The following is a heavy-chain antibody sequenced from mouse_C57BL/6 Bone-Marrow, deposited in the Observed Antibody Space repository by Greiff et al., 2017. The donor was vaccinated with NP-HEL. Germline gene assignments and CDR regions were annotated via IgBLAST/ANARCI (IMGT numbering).Heavy chain of an antibody. Sequence: EVHLVESGGGLVQPGGSLKLSCAASGIDFSRYWMSWVRRAPGKGLEWIGEINPDSSTINYAPSLKDKFIISRDNAKNTLYLQMSKVRSEDTALYYCASIYYYGSSYYFDYWGQGTTLTVSS. CDR2: INPDSSTI. D-gene: IGHD1-1*01. J-gene: IGHJ2*01. V-gene: IGHV4-1*01. CDR3: ASIYYYGSSYYFDY. CDR1: GIDFSRYW.